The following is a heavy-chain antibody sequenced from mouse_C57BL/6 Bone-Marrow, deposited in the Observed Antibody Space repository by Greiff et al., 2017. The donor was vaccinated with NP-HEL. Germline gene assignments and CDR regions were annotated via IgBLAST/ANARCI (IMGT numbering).Heavy chain of an antibody. CDR3: ARGSNPSYYAMDY. Sequence: EVKLVESGGGLVQPGGSLSLSCAASGFTFTDYYMSWVRQPPGKALEWLGFIRNKANGYTTEYSASVKGRFTISRDNSQSILYLQMNALRAEDSATYYCARGSNPSYYAMDYWGQGTSVTVSS. CDR1: GFTFTDYY. J-gene: IGHJ4*01. CDR2: IRNKANGYTT. D-gene: IGHD2-5*01. V-gene: IGHV7-3*01.